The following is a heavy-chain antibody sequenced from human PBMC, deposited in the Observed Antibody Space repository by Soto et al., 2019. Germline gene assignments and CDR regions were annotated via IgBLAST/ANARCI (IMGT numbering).Heavy chain of an antibody. Sequence: QVQLVQSGAEVKKPGSSVKVSCKASGGTFSTYTITWVRQAPGQGLEWMGRIIPILGIPNYAQKFQGRVTITADKSTSTVYMELSSLRSEDTAVYYCARRRDSDGMDVWGQGPTVTVSS. V-gene: IGHV1-69*02. CDR3: ARRRDSDGMDV. CDR1: GGTFSTYT. CDR2: IIPILGIP. D-gene: IGHD1-26*01. J-gene: IGHJ6*02.